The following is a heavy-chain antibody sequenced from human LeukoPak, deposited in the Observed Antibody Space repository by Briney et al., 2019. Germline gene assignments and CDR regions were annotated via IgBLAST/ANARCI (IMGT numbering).Heavy chain of an antibody. CDR1: GFTFNTYT. J-gene: IGHJ4*02. CDR2: TSSSGSYI. CDR3: ARAGGYCSGGSCYSGVDY. V-gene: IGHV3-21*04. Sequence: GGSLRLSCAASGFTFNTYTMNWVRQAPGRGLEWISSTSSSGSYIYYADSVKGRFTISRDNAKNSLYLQMNSLRAEDTAVYYCARAGGYCSGGSCYSGVDYWGQGTLVTVSS. D-gene: IGHD2-15*01.